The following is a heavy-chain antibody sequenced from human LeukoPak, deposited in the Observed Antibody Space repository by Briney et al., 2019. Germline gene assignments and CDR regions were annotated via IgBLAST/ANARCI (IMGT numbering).Heavy chain of an antibody. CDR2: INWNGGST. D-gene: IGHD3-10*01. Sequence: GGSLRLSCAASGFTFDDYGMSWVRQAPEKGLEWVSGINWNGGSTGYADSVKGRFTISRDNAKNSLYLQMNSLRAEDTALYYCASDGSGSWGYMDVWGKGTTVTVSS. CDR1: GFTFDDYG. V-gene: IGHV3-20*04. J-gene: IGHJ6*03. CDR3: ASDGSGSWGYMDV.